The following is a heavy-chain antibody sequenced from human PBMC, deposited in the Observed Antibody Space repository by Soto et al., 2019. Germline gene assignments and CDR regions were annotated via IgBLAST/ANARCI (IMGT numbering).Heavy chain of an antibody. V-gene: IGHV3-33*01. D-gene: IGHD5-18*01. Sequence: QVQLVESGGGVVQPGRSLRLSCAASGLTFSIYGIHWVRQAPGKGLEWVALMWYDGSNKYYADSVKGRFTITKDNSKDTSYLQMNSLRAEDTGVYYCARGSGGGYNYLDYWGQGTLVTVSS. J-gene: IGHJ4*02. CDR3: ARGSGGGYNYLDY. CDR2: MWYDGSNK. CDR1: GLTFSIYG.